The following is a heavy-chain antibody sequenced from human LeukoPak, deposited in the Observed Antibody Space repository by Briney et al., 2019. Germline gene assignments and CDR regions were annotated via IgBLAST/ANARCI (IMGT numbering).Heavy chain of an antibody. D-gene: IGHD2-2*01. CDR3: ARDDAVPAAINFDY. Sequence: GSVKVSCKASGYTFTSYGISWVRQAPGQGLEWMGWISAYNGNTNYAQKLKGRVTMTTDTSTSRAYMELRSLRSDDTAVYYCARDDAVPAAINFDYWGQGTLVTVSS. J-gene: IGHJ4*02. CDR1: GYTFTSYG. V-gene: IGHV1-18*01. CDR2: ISAYNGNT.